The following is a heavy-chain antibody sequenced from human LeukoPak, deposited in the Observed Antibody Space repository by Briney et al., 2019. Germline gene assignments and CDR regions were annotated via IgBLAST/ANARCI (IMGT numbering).Heavy chain of an antibody. V-gene: IGHV4-39*01. CDR2: IYYSGNT. D-gene: IGHD6-6*01. Sequence: SETLSLTCTVSADSISSSRYYWGWIRQPPGKGLEWIGTIYYSGNTYYNPSLKSRVTISVDTSKNQFSLKLSSVTPADTAVYYCARHWVYSSSHFDYWVQGTLVTVSS. J-gene: IGHJ4*02. CDR3: ARHWVYSSSHFDY. CDR1: ADSISSSRYY.